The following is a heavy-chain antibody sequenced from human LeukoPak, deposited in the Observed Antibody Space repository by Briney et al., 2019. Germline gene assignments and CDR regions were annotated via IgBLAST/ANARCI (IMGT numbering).Heavy chain of an antibody. Sequence: GGSLRLSCAASGFTFSSYAMSWGRKAPGKGREWVSAIIGSGGSTYYADSVKGRFTISRDNSKNTLYLQMNSLRAEDTAVYYCARCLDVVTPDYWGQGTLVTVSS. CDR3: ARCLDVVTPDY. V-gene: IGHV3-23*01. J-gene: IGHJ4*02. CDR2: IIGSGGST. D-gene: IGHD4-23*01. CDR1: GFTFSSYA.